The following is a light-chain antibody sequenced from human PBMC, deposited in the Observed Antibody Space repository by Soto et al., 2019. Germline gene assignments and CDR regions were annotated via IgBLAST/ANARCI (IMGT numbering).Light chain of an antibody. CDR3: QSSDSRLSGSDV. CDR1: SSNIGAGYH. Sequence: QSVLTQPPSVSGAPGQRVTISCTGSSSNIGAGYHVHWYQQLPGAAPKLLIFGDSNRPSGVPDRFSGSKSGTSASLAITGLQDDDEADYYCQSSDSRLSGSDVFGTGTKATVL. J-gene: IGLJ1*01. CDR2: GDS. V-gene: IGLV1-40*01.